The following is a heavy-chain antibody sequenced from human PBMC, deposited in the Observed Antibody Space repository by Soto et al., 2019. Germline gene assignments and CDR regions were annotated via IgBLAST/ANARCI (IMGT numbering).Heavy chain of an antibody. CDR2: ISAYNGNT. D-gene: IGHD5-12*01. Sequence: ASVKVSCKASGYTFTSYGISWVRQAPGQGLEWMGWISAYNGNTNYAQKFQGRVTMTTDTSTSTAYMELRSLRSEDTAVYYCARDLSGYDFGTHFDDWGQGSLVTVSS. CDR1: GYTFTSYG. J-gene: IGHJ4*02. V-gene: IGHV1-18*01. CDR3: ARDLSGYDFGTHFDD.